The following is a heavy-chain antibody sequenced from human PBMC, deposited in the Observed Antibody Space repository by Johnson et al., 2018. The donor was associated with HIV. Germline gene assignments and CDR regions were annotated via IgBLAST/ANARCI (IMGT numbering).Heavy chain of an antibody. CDR3: AKPSAAAGTFAFDI. CDR2: ISYDGRNK. Sequence: VQLVESGGGVVQPGRSLRLSCAASGFTFNVYALHWVRQAPGKGLEWVAVISYDGRNKDYADSVKGRFTISRDNAKNTLYLQMNSLRAEDTAVYYCAKPSAAAGTFAFDIWGQGTMVTVSP. D-gene: IGHD6-13*01. CDR1: GFTFNVYA. V-gene: IGHV3-30-3*02. J-gene: IGHJ3*02.